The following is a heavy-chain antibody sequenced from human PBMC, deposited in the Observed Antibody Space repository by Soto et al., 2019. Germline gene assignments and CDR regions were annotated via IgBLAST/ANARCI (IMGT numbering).Heavy chain of an antibody. Sequence: GGSLRLSCAASGFTFDDYTMHWVRQAPGKGLEWVSLISWDGGSTYYADSVKGRFTISRDNSKNSLYLQMNSLRTEDTALYYCAKERLVLGYYYGMDVWGQGTTVTVSS. CDR1: GFTFDDYT. J-gene: IGHJ6*02. V-gene: IGHV3-43*01. CDR2: ISWDGGST. CDR3: AKERLVLGYYYGMDV. D-gene: IGHD6-6*01.